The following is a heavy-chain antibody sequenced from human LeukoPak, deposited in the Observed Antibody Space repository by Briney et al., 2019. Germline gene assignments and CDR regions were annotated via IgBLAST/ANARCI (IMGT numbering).Heavy chain of an antibody. V-gene: IGHV3-23*01. Sequence: GGSLRLSCAASGFTFGNHDFNWVRQAPGKGLEWVSAISTAGTFIYYADSVKGRFTISRDNSKNTLFLQMNSLKAEDTALYYCAKESGYSSGWDYFDSWGHGTLVTVSS. J-gene: IGHJ4*01. CDR3: AKESGYSSGWDYFDS. CDR1: GFTFGNHD. CDR2: ISTAGTFI. D-gene: IGHD3-10*01.